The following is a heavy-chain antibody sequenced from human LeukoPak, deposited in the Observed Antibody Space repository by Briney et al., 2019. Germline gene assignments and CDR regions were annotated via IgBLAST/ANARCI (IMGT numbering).Heavy chain of an antibody. V-gene: IGHV4-39*07. J-gene: IGHJ4*02. Sequence: SETLSLTCTVSGDSINNNNYYWGWIRQPPGEGLEWIGNIYYNGRTYYNPSLKSRVTISVDTSKNQFSLKLSSVTAADTAVYYCARGQWLPVFDFWGQGTLVTVSS. CDR1: GDSINNNNYY. CDR3: ARGQWLPVFDF. D-gene: IGHD3-22*01. CDR2: IYYNGRT.